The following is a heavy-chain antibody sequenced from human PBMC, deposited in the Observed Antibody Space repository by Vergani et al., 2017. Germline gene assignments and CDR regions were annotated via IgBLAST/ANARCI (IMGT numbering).Heavy chain of an antibody. V-gene: IGHV4-34*01. CDR1: GGSFSGYY. J-gene: IGHJ3*02. CDR2: INHSGST. Sequence: QVQLQQWGAGLLKPSETLSLTCAVYGGSFSGYYWSWIRQPPGKGLEWIGEINHSGSTNYNPSLKSRVTISVDTAKNQFSRKLSSVTAEDTAVYYCARGRHPRAYVGGSYRQAAFDIWGQGTMVTVSS. D-gene: IGHD3-16*02. CDR3: ARGRHPRAYVGGSYRQAAFDI.